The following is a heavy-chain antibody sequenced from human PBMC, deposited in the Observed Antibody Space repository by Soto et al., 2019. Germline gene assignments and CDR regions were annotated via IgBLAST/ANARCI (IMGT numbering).Heavy chain of an antibody. D-gene: IGHD5-18*01. J-gene: IGHJ4*02. CDR3: AKDDEHGYSDY. CDR2: ISYDGSNK. V-gene: IGHV3-30*18. Sequence: GGSLRLSCAASGFTFSSYGMHWVRQAPGKGLEWVAVISYDGSNKYYADSVKGRFTISRDNSKNTLYLQMNSLRAEDTAVYYCAKDDEHGYSDYWGQGTLVTVSS. CDR1: GFTFSSYG.